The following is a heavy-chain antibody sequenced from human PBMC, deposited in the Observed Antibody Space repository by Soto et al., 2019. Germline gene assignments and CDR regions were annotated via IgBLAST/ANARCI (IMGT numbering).Heavy chain of an antibody. D-gene: IGHD6-19*01. CDR3: AKSPAGSSGWYDDHFQH. J-gene: IGHJ1*01. CDR2: ISGSGGST. V-gene: IGHV3-23*01. CDR1: GFTFSSYA. Sequence: EVQLLESGGGLVQPGGSLRLSCAASGFTFSSYAMSWVRQAPGKGLEWVSAISGSGGSTYYADSVKGRFTISRDNSKNTLYLQMNSLRAEDTAVYYCAKSPAGSSGWYDDHFQHWGQGTLVTVSS.